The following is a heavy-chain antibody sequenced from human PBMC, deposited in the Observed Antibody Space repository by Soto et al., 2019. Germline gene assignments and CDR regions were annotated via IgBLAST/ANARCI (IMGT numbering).Heavy chain of an antibody. D-gene: IGHD6-13*01. CDR2: IYHSGST. CDR1: GYSISSGYY. Sequence: SETLSLTCAVSGYSISSGYYWGWIRQPPGKGLEWIGSIYHSGSTYYNPSLKSRVTISVDTSKNQFSLKLSSVTAADTAVYYCARVYEQQLVPYYFDYRGQGTLVTVSS. V-gene: IGHV4-38-2*01. CDR3: ARVYEQQLVPYYFDY. J-gene: IGHJ4*02.